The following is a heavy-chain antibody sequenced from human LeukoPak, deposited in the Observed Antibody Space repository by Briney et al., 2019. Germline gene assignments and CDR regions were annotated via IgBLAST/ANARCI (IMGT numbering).Heavy chain of an antibody. D-gene: IGHD3-10*01. CDR1: GGSFSGYY. J-gene: IGHJ3*02. CDR3: ARRIRGVLNDAFDI. CDR2: INHSGST. Sequence: SETLSLTCAVYGGSFSGYYWSWIRQPPGKGLEWVGEINHSGSTNYNPSLKSRVTISVDTSKNQFSLKLSSVTAADTAVYYCARRIRGVLNDAFDIWGQGTMVTVSS. V-gene: IGHV4-34*01.